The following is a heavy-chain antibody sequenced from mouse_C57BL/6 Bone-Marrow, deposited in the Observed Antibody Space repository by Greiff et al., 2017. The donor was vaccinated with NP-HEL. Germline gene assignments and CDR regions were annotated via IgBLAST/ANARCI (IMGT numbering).Heavy chain of an antibody. CDR3: VRLRSPRYFDV. CDR2: IRSKSNNYAT. CDR1: GFSFNTYA. Sequence: EVQGVESGGGLVQPKGSLKLSCAASGFSFNTYAMNWVRQAPGKGLEWVARIRSKSNNYATYYADSVKDRFTISRDDAESMLYLQMNNLTTEDTAMYYCVRLRSPRYFDVWGTGTTVTVSS. V-gene: IGHV10-1*01. J-gene: IGHJ1*03.